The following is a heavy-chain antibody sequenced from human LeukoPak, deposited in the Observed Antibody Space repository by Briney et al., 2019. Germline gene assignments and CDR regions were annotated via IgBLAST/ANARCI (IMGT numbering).Heavy chain of an antibody. CDR1: GGSISSYY. D-gene: IGHD7-27*01. V-gene: IGHV4-59*01. CDR2: IYYSGST. CDR3: ARDVPGEPFDY. Sequence: SSETLSLTCTVSGGSISSYYWSWIRQPPGKGLEWIGYIYYSGSTNYNPSLKSRVTISVDTSKSQFSLKLSSVTAADTAVYYCARDVPGEPFDYWGQGTLVTVSS. J-gene: IGHJ4*02.